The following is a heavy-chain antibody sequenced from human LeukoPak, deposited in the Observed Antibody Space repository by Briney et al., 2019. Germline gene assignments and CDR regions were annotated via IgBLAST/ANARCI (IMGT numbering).Heavy chain of an antibody. CDR2: ISPYNGDT. D-gene: IGHD6-19*01. V-gene: IGHV1-18*01. J-gene: IGHJ4*02. CDR3: ARDGAVAAVFDY. Sequence: GAAVKVSCKASGYTFTTYGVTWVRHAPGQGLEWMGWISPYNGDTNYAQNLQGRVTLTTDTSTSTAYMELRSLRSDDTAVYYCARDGAVAAVFDYWGQGTLVTVSS. CDR1: GYTFTTYG.